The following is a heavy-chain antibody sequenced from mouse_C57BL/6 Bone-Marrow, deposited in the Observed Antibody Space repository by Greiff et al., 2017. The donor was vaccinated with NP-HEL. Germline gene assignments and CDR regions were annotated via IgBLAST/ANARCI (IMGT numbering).Heavy chain of an antibody. CDR1: GYTFTDYN. CDR2: INPNNGGT. J-gene: IGHJ1*03. D-gene: IGHD1-1*01. V-gene: IGHV1-18*01. Sequence: VQLQQSGPELVKPGASVKIPCKASGYTFTDYNMDWVKQSHGKSLEWIGDINPNNGGTIYNQKFKGKATLTVDKSSSTAYMELRSLTSEDTAVYYWAREGVITTVVADWYFDVWGTGTTVTVSS. CDR3: AREGVITTVVADWYFDV.